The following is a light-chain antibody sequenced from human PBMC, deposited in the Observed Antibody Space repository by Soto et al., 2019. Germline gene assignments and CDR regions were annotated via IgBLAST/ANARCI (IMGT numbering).Light chain of an antibody. J-gene: IGLJ2*01. CDR1: SSDVGGYNY. CDR3: SSYTSGSTRVV. Sequence: QSALTQPASVSGSPGQSITISYTGTSSDVGGYNYVSWYQQHPGKAPKVMIYDVSKRPSGISNRFSGSKSGNTASLTISGLQVEDEGDYYCSSYTSGSTRVVFGGGTKLTVL. V-gene: IGLV2-14*03. CDR2: DVS.